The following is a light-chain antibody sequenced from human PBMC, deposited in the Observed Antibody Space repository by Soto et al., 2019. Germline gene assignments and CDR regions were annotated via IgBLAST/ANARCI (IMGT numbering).Light chain of an antibody. CDR1: TSNVGSNL. CDR2: NDY. CDR3: AVLDDSLRGLV. J-gene: IGLJ2*01. Sequence: QSVLAQPPSASGTPGQRVTISCSGSTSNVGSNLASWYQQLPGSAPKLLIYNDYERPSGVPDRFSGSKSGTSASLGISGLRSEDEADYFCAVLDDSLRGLVFGGGTKVTGL. V-gene: IGLV1-47*02.